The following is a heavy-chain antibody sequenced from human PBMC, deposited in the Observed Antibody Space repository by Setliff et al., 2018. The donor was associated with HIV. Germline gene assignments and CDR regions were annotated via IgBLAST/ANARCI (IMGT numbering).Heavy chain of an antibody. CDR1: GFTFSDYA. Sequence: PGGSLRLSCAASGFTFSDYAMSWFRQAPGKGLEWVGFIRSRPFGGTTEYAASVKGRFTISRDDSKSIAYLQMNSLKSADAAVYYCTRGMRPMVKRVPFDYWGQGTLVTVSS. J-gene: IGHJ4*02. CDR2: IRSRPFGGTT. CDR3: TRGMRPMVKRVPFDY. D-gene: IGHD2-15*01. V-gene: IGHV3-49*03.